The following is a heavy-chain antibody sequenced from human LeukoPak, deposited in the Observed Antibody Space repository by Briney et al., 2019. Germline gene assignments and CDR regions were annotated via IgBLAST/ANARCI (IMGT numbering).Heavy chain of an antibody. CDR2: IKQDGSEK. J-gene: IGHJ4*02. Sequence: PGGSLRLSCAASGFTFSSYWMSWVRQAPGKGLEWVANIKQDGSEKYYVDSVKGRFTISRDNAKNSLYLQMNSLRAKDTAVYYCARVQGSSGPGIFDYWGQGTLVTVSS. CDR1: GFTFSSYW. V-gene: IGHV3-7*01. D-gene: IGHD6-19*01. CDR3: ARVQGSSGPGIFDY.